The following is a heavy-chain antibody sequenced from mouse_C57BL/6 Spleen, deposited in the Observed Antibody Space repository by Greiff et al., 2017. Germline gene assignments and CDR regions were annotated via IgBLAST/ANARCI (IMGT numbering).Heavy chain of an antibody. Sequence: VQLQQSGAELVRPGASVKLSCTASGFNIKDDYMHWVKQRPEQGLEWIGWIDPENGDTEYASKFQGKATITADTSSNTAYLQLSSLTSEDTAVYYCTTAGYLHCYAMDDWGQGTSVTVSS. J-gene: IGHJ4*01. D-gene: IGHD2-2*01. CDR1: GFNIKDDY. CDR3: TTAGYLHCYAMDD. V-gene: IGHV14-4*01. CDR2: IDPENGDT.